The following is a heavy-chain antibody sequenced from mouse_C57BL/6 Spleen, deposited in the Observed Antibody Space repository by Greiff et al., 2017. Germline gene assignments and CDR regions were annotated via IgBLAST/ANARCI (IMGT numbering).Heavy chain of an antibody. J-gene: IGHJ2*01. CDR2: IDPSDSYT. Sequence: QVQLQQPGAELVRPGTSVKLSCKASGYTFTSYWMHWVKQRPGQGLEWIGVIDPSDSYTNYNQKFKGKATLTVDTSSSTAYMQLSSLTSEDSAVYYCARSITTVVAKIDYWGQGTTLTVSS. CDR1: GYTFTSYW. V-gene: IGHV1-59*01. CDR3: ARSITTVVAKIDY. D-gene: IGHD1-1*01.